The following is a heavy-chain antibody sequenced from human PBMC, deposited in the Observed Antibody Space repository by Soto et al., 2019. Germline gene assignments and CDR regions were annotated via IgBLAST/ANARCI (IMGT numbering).Heavy chain of an antibody. CDR3: ARVTFGSSYHFDY. CDR2: MNTFNGNT. D-gene: IGHD3-10*01. V-gene: IGHV1-18*01. Sequence: QVQLVQSGAEVKKPGASVTVSCKAYGYIFTSYAITWVRQAPGQGLEWMGWMNTFNGNTNYAQNLQGRVTMTTDTSTNTAYMEVRSLRSDDTAVYFCARVTFGSSYHFDYWGQGTLVTVSS. CDR1: GYIFTSYA. J-gene: IGHJ4*02.